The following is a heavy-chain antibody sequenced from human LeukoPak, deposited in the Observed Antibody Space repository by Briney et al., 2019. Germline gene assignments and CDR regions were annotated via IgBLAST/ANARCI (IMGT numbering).Heavy chain of an antibody. V-gene: IGHV3-9*01. J-gene: IGHJ6*03. CDR2: ISWNSGSI. Sequence: PGGSLRLSCAASGFTFDDYTMHWVRQAPGKGLEWVSGISWNSGSIGYADSVKGRFTISRDNAKNSLYLQMNSLRAEDTALYYCAKSGKAAKGPYYYYYYMDVWGKGTTVTISS. D-gene: IGHD1-26*01. CDR1: GFTFDDYT. CDR3: AKSGKAAKGPYYYYYYMDV.